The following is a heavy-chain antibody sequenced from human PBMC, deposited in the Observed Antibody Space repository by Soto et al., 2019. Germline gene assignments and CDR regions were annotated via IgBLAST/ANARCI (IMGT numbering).Heavy chain of an antibody. Sequence: TGGSLRLSCAASGFTFSSYAMSWVRQAPGKGLEWVSAISGSGGSIYYADSVKGRFTISRDNAKNSLYLQMNSLRAEDTAVYYCARDASIAARPWWFDPWGQGTLVTVSS. CDR3: ARDASIAARPWWFDP. V-gene: IGHV3-23*01. CDR1: GFTFSSYA. J-gene: IGHJ5*02. CDR2: ISGSGGSI. D-gene: IGHD6-6*01.